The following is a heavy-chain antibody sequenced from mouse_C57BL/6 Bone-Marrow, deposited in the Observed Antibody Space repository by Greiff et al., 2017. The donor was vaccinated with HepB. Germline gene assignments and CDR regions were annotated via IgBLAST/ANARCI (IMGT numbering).Heavy chain of an antibody. J-gene: IGHJ4*01. Sequence: VKLQESGAELVKPGASVKISCKASGYAFSSYWMNWVKQRPGKGLEWIGQIYPGDGDTNYNGKFKGKATLTADKSSSTAYMQLSSLTSEDSAVYFCARRELNYAMDYWGQGTSVTVSS. V-gene: IGHV1-80*01. CDR3: ARRELNYAMDY. CDR2: IYPGDGDT. CDR1: GYAFSSYW.